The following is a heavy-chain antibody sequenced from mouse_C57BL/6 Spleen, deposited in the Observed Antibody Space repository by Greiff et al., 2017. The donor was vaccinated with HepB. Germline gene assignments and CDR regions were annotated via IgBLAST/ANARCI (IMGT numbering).Heavy chain of an antibody. D-gene: IGHD2-1*01. V-gene: IGHV1-19*01. CDR2: INPYNGGT. CDR3: ARKGTDGNSFAY. CDR1: GYTFTDYY. Sequence: EVKLQESGPVLVKPGASVKMSCKASGYTFTDYYMNWVKQSHGKSLEWIGVINPYNGGTSYNQKFKGKATLTVDKSSSTAYMELNSLTSEDSAVYYCARKGTDGNSFAYWGQGTLVTVSA. J-gene: IGHJ3*01.